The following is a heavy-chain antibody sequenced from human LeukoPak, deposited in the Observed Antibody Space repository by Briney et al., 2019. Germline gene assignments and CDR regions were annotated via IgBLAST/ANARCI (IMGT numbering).Heavy chain of an antibody. CDR2: ISNSGIP. Sequence: SETLSLTCTVSGGSITSYFWSWIRQPPGKGLEWIGYISNSGIPFYNPSLKSRVTISVDTSKNQFSLNVSSVTAADTAVYYCARHDVVSRAFDIWGQGTMVTVSS. CDR1: GGSITSYF. J-gene: IGHJ3*02. D-gene: IGHD2-15*01. V-gene: IGHV4-59*08. CDR3: ARHDVVSRAFDI.